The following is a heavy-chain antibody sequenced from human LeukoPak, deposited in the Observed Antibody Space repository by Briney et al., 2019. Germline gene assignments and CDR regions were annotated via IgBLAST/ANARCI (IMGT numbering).Heavy chain of an antibody. J-gene: IGHJ4*02. D-gene: IGHD3-9*01. V-gene: IGHV3-23*01. Sequence: GGSLRLSCAASGFTFSSYAMSWVRQAPGKGLEWVSAISGSGGSTYYADSVKSRFTISRDNSKNTLYLQMNSLRAEDTAVYYCAKVVRYFDWSSYFDYWGQGTLVTVSS. CDR2: ISGSGGST. CDR1: GFTFSSYA. CDR3: AKVVRYFDWSSYFDY.